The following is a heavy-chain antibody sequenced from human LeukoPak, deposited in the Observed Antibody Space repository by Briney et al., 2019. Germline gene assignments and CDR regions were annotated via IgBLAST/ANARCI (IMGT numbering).Heavy chain of an antibody. CDR1: GFTFSSNY. D-gene: IGHD3-10*01. Sequence: GGSLRLSCAASGFTFSSNYMSWVRQARGKGLEWVSVIYSGGSTYYSDSVKGRFTISRDNSKNTLYLKMNSLRAEDTAVYYCFRRFSPYWGQGTLVTVSS. CDR2: IYSGGST. J-gene: IGHJ4*02. CDR3: FRRFSPY. V-gene: IGHV3-66*01.